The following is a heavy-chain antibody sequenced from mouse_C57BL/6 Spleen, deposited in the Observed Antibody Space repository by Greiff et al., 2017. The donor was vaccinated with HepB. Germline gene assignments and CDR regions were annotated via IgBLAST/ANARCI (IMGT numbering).Heavy chain of an antibody. Sequence: QVQLQQSGPELVKPGASVKISCKASGYAFSSSWMNWVKQRPGKGLEWIGRIYPGDGDTNYNGKFKGKATLTADKSSSTAYMQLSSLTSEDSAVYFCARRGGYDRGDYCDYWGKGTTLTVSS. CDR1: GYAFSSSW. J-gene: IGHJ2*01. D-gene: IGHD2-2*01. V-gene: IGHV1-82*01. CDR3: ARRGGYDRGDYCDY. CDR2: IYPGDGDT.